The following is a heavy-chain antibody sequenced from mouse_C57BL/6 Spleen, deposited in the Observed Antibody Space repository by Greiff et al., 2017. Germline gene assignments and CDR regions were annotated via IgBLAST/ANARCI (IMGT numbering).Heavy chain of an antibody. CDR1: GYTFTDYE. V-gene: IGHV1-15*01. D-gene: IGHD2-3*01. CDR3: TRFDGTLFDY. J-gene: IGHJ2*01. Sequence: QVQLQQSGAELVRPGASVTLSCKASGYTFTDYEMHWVKQTPVHGLEWIGAIDPETGGTAYNQKFKGKAILTADKSSSTAYMELRSLTSEVSAVYYCTRFDGTLFDYWGQGTTLTVSS. CDR2: IDPETGGT.